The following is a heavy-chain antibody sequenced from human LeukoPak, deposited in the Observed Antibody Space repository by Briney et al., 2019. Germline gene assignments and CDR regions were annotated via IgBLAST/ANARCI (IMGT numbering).Heavy chain of an antibody. J-gene: IGHJ4*02. D-gene: IGHD3-10*01. CDR3: ARDGSGTYGGFDY. CDR2: IYYSGST. V-gene: IGHV4-39*07. CDR1: GGSISSSSYY. Sequence: PSETLSLTCTVSGGSISSSSYYWGWIRQPPGKGLEWIGSIYYSGSTYYNPSLKSRVTISVDTSKNQFSLSLTSVTAADTAVYYCARDGSGTYGGFDYWGQGTLVTVSS.